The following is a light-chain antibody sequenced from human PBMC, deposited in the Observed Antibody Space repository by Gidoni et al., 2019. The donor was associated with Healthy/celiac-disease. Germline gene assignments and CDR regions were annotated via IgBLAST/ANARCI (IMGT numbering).Light chain of an antibody. V-gene: IGKV1-5*01. CDR1: QIISSW. CDR3: QQYNSWST. CDR2: DAS. Sequence: DIQMTQSLSTLSASVGYRVTITCQASQIISSWLALYQQQPGKATQLLIYDASSLESGVPSRFSGSGSGTEFTLTISSLQPDDFATYYCQQYNSWSTFGQGTKLEIK. J-gene: IGKJ2*02.